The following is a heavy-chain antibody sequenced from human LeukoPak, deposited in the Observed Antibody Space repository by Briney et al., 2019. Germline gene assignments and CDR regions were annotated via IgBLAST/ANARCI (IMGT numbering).Heavy chain of an antibody. CDR3: ARDPPLVSGPVYYYYYMDV. CDR2: ISSSSYYI. D-gene: IGHD5/OR15-5a*01. J-gene: IGHJ6*03. Sequence: KSGGSLRLSCAASGFTFSHYNMNWVRQAPGKGLEWVSSISSSSYYIYYTDSVKGRFTISRDNAKNSLYLQMNSLRAEDTAVYYCARDPPLVSGPVYYYYYMDVWGKGTTVTVSS. CDR1: GFTFSHYN. V-gene: IGHV3-21*01.